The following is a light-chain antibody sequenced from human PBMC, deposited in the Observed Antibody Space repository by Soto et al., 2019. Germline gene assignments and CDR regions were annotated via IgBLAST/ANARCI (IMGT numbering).Light chain of an antibody. CDR3: SSYTSSSALV. V-gene: IGLV2-14*03. Sequence: QSALTQPASVSGSPGQSITISCTGTSSDVDDYKYVSWYQQHPCKAPKLMIYDVSNRPSGVSNRFSGFKSGDTASLTISGLHTEDEADYYCSSYTSSSALVFGGGTKLTVL. CDR2: DVS. J-gene: IGLJ3*02. CDR1: SSDVDDYKY.